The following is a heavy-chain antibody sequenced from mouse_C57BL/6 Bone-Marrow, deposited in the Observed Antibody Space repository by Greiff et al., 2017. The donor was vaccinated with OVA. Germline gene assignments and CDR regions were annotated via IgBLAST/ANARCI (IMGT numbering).Heavy chain of an antibody. CDR3: AGGDYSNYDWYFDV. CDR2: ITHSGET. Sequence: KLQESGPGLVKPSQSLFLTCSITGFPITSGYYWIWIRQSPGKPLEWMGYITHSGETFYNPSLQSPISITRETSKNQFFLQLNSVTTEDTAMYYCAGGDYSNYDWYFDVWGTGTTVTVSS. D-gene: IGHD2-5*01. J-gene: IGHJ1*03. V-gene: IGHV12-3*01. CDR1: GFPITSGYY.